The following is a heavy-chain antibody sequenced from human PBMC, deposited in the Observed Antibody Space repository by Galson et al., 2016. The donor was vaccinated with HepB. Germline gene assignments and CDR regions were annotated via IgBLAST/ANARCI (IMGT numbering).Heavy chain of an antibody. CDR3: AKGQQLAYFDY. D-gene: IGHD6-13*01. CDR2: ISGSDGST. V-gene: IGHV3-23*01. Sequence: SLRLSCAASGFTFSSYGMHWVRQAPGKGLEWVSAISGSDGSTYYADSVKGRFTISRDNSKNTLYLQMNSLRAEDTAVYYCAKGQQLAYFDYWGQGTLVTVSS. J-gene: IGHJ4*02. CDR1: GFTFSSYG.